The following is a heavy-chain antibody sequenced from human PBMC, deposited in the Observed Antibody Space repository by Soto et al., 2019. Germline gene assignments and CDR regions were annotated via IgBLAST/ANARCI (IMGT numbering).Heavy chain of an antibody. V-gene: IGHV3-23*01. Sequence: GGSLRLSCAASGFSFSSYAMGWVRQGPGKGLEWVAVVSIGGSTHYADSVRGRFTISRDNSKNTLSLQMNSLTAEDTAVYFCAKRRGAGGHFDYWGQGALVTVSS. J-gene: IGHJ4*02. D-gene: IGHD2-15*01. CDR3: AKRRGAGGHFDY. CDR2: VSIGGST. CDR1: GFSFSSYA.